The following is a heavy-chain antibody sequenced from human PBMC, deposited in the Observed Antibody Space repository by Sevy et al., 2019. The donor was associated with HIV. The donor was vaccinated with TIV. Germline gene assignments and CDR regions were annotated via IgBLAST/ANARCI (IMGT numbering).Heavy chain of an antibody. CDR3: ARDFTIFGVVSGIDY. V-gene: IGHV3-21*04. J-gene: IGHJ4*02. CDR1: GFNFRTYS. Sequence: GGSLRLSCAASGFNFRTYSMNWVRQAPGKGLEWLSSISDDSRYIYYSDSVKGRFTISRANATNLLFLQMNNLRVEDTAIYYCARDFTIFGVVSGIDYWGQGNLVTVSS. D-gene: IGHD3-3*01. CDR2: ISDDSRYI.